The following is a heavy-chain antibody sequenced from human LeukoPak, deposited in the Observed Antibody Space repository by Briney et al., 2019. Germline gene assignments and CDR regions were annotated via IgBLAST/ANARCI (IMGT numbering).Heavy chain of an antibody. V-gene: IGHV1-69*05. J-gene: IGHJ6*03. Sequence: SVEVSCKASGGTFSKFGIGWVRQAPGEGLEWMGGIIPMFGAANYAQKFQGRVTITTDESTTTAHMELISLTSDDTAVYFCATEGPNYYMDVWGKGTTVTVSS. CDR3: ATEGPNYYMDV. CDR2: IIPMFGAA. CDR1: GGTFSKFG.